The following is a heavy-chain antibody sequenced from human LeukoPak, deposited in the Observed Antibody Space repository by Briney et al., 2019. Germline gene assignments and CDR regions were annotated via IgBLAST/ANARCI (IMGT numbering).Heavy chain of an antibody. Sequence: GGSLRLSCAASGLTFSRSSMNWVRQAPGKGLEWVAAISYDGSNKNYADSVKGRFTISRDNSKNTLYLQMNSLRAEDTAVYYCARGVRIAVAGYIDYWGQGTLVTVSS. D-gene: IGHD6-19*01. CDR3: ARGVRIAVAGYIDY. V-gene: IGHV3-30*03. CDR1: GLTFSRSS. CDR2: ISYDGSNK. J-gene: IGHJ4*02.